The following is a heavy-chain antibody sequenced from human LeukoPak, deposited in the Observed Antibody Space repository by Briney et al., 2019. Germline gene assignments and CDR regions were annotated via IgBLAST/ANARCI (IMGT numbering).Heavy chain of an antibody. D-gene: IGHD6-13*01. CDR3: ARDVEAAAGTKLDY. CDR1: GYTFTGYY. V-gene: IGHV1-2*02. CDR2: TNPNSGGT. J-gene: IGHJ4*02. Sequence: ASVKVSCKASGYTFTGYYMHWVRQAPGQGLVWMGWTNPNSGGTNYAQKFQGRVTMTRDTSISTAYMELSRLRSDDTAVYYCARDVEAAAGTKLDYWGQGTLVTVSS.